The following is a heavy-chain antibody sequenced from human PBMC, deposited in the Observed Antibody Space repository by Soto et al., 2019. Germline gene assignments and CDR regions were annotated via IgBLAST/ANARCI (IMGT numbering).Heavy chain of an antibody. CDR2: INHSGST. V-gene: IGHV4-34*01. Sequence: PSETLSLTCAAYGGSFSGYYWSWIRQPPGKGLEWIGEINHSGSTNYNPSRKSRVTISVDTSKNQFSLKLSSVTAADTAVYYCARVGAAAGTDWFDPWGQGTLVTVSS. CDR3: ARVGAAAGTDWFDP. J-gene: IGHJ5*02. D-gene: IGHD6-13*01. CDR1: GGSFSGYY.